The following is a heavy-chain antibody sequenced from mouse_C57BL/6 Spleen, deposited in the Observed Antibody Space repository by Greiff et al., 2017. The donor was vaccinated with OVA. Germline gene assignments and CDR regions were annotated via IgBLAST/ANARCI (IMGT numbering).Heavy chain of an antibody. CDR3: ARRWGY. Sequence: EVQLQQSGPGLVKPSQSLSLTCSVTGYSITSGYYWNWIRQFPGNKLEWMGYISYDGSNNYNPSLKNRISITRDTSKNQFFLKLNSVTTEDTATYYCARRWGYWGQGTTLTVSS. CDR1: GYSITSGYY. J-gene: IGHJ2*01. D-gene: IGHD4-1*01. CDR2: ISYDGSN. V-gene: IGHV3-6*01.